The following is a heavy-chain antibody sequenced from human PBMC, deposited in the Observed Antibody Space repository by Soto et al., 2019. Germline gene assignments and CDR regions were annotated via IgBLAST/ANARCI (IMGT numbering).Heavy chain of an antibody. CDR3: ARGLNGYLYYFDY. CDR1: GYTFTSYA. D-gene: IGHD5-18*01. J-gene: IGHJ4*02. CDR2: INAGNGNT. V-gene: IGHV1-3*01. Sequence: QVQLVQSGAEVKKPGASVKVSCKASGYTFTSYAKHWVRQAPGQRLEWMGWINAGNGNTKYSQKFQGRVTITRDTSASTAYMELSSLRSEDTAVYYCARGLNGYLYYFDYWGQGTLVTVSS.